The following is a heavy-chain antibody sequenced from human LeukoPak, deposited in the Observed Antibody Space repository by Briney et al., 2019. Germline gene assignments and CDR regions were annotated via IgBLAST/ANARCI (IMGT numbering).Heavy chain of an antibody. CDR1: GFTFSSYS. D-gene: IGHD2-21*01. CDR2: ISSSSSYI. Sequence: GGSLRLSCAASGFTFSSYSMNWVRQAPGKGLEWVSSISSSSSYIYYADSVKGRFTISRDNAKNSLYLQMNSLRAEDTAVYYCARDGRSYCGGDCYDYWGQGTLVTVSS. J-gene: IGHJ4*02. V-gene: IGHV3-21*01. CDR3: ARDGRSYCGGDCYDY.